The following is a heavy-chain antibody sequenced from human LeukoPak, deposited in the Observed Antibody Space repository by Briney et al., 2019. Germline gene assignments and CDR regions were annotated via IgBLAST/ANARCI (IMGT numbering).Heavy chain of an antibody. V-gene: IGHV4-34*01. CDR2: INHSGST. CDR1: GGSFSGYY. D-gene: IGHD5-12*01. Sequence: SETLSLTCAVYGGSFSGYYWSWIRQPPGKGLEWIGEINHSGSTNYNPSLKSRVTISVDTSKNQFSLKLSSVTAADTAVYYCAREEYSSYESYYYYYYMDVWGKGTTVTVSS. CDR3: AREEYSSYESYYYYYYMDV. J-gene: IGHJ6*03.